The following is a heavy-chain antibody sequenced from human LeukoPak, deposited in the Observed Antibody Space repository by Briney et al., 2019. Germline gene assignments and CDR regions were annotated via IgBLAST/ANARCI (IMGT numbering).Heavy chain of an antibody. CDR3: ASGGGPIDY. CDR1: GGSFSGYY. J-gene: IGHJ4*02. Sequence: SETLSLTCAVYGGSFSGYYWSWIRQPPGKGLEWIGEINHSGSTNYDPSLKSRVTISVDTSKNQFSLKLSSVTAADTAVYYCASGGGPIDYCGQGTLVTVSS. CDR2: INHSGST. D-gene: IGHD1-26*01. V-gene: IGHV4-34*01.